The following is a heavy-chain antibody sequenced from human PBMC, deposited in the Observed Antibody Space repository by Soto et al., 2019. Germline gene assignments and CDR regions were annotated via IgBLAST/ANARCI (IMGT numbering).Heavy chain of an antibody. CDR1: GFTFTSYA. J-gene: IGHJ4*02. D-gene: IGHD5-12*01. CDR2: LSPDGRNK. Sequence: QVQLVESGGGVVQPGRSLRLSCAASGFTFTSYAMHWVRQAPGKGLEWVAGLSPDGRNKYYVDSVKGRFTISRDNSKHPLSLQLNSLRGEDTAVYYCARGDGYNYFDNWGQGTLVTVSS. V-gene: IGHV3-30*04. CDR3: ARGDGYNYFDN.